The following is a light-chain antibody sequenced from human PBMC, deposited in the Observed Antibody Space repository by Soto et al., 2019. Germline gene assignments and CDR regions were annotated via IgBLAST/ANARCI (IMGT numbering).Light chain of an antibody. J-gene: IGLJ3*02. CDR3: SSYTSSSAPLV. V-gene: IGLV2-14*01. CDR2: DVT. Sequence: QSALTQPASVSVSPGQSITISCTGTSSDGGGYNYGSWYQHHPGKAPKLMNYDVTNRPSGVSNRFSGYKSGNTATLTISGLQAEDEADYYCSSYTSSSAPLVFGGGTKLTVL. CDR1: SSDGGGYNY.